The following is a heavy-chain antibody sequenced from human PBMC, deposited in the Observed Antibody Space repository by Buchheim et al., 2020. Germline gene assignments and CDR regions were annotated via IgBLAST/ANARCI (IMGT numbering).Heavy chain of an antibody. J-gene: IGHJ4*02. CDR1: GFTFTSYA. CDR3: ARDLRHPGSGWGRPVDY. Sequence: EVQLVESGGGLVQPGGSLRLSCAASGFTFTSYAMHWVRQAPGKGLEWISYISAGGTTYYRESLNGRFAISRDNAKNALYLQMSSLRAEDTAVYFCARDLRHPGSGWGRPVDYWGQGTL. CDR2: ISAGGTT. D-gene: IGHD3-10*01. V-gene: IGHV3-48*01.